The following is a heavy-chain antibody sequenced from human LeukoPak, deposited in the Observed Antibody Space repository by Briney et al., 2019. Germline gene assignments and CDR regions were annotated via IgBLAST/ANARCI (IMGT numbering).Heavy chain of an antibody. V-gene: IGHV1-2*02. J-gene: IGHJ5*02. D-gene: IGHD4-17*01. Sequence: ASVTVSFKASGYTFTVYYMHWVRQAPGQGREWMGWINPNSGGTNYAQKFQGRVTMTRDTSISTAYMELSRLRSDDTAVYYCARTMTISPAAFDPWGQGTLVTVSS. CDR2: INPNSGGT. CDR3: ARTMTISPAAFDP. CDR1: GYTFTVYY.